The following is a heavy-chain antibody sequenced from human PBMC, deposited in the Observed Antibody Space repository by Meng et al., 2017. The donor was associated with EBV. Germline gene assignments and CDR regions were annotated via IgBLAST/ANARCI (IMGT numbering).Heavy chain of an antibody. Sequence: APGQVAVKLSQTTSLTCTLSGGSASSGTNYWIWIRQPPGQGLEWIGYIYYSWRTYYNPSLESRVTMSVDTSKNQFSLNLNSVTAADTAVYYCARVNGDCFSTICYKGWFDPWGQGTLVTVSS. J-gene: IGHJ5*02. CDR2: IYYSWRT. CDR1: GGSASSGTNY. CDR3: ARVNGDCFSTICYKGWFDP. D-gene: IGHD2-2*02. V-gene: IGHV4-30-4*01.